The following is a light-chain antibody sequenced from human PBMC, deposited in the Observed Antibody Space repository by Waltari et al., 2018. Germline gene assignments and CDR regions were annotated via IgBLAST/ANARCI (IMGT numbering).Light chain of an antibody. Sequence: EIVLTQSPGTLSLSPGDRATLSCRASQSFSSSFLAWYQQKPGQAPRLLIYGASSRATGIPDRFSVGGSGTDFTLTISRLEPEDFAVYYCQQYGGSPPYTFGQGTKLEI. V-gene: IGKV3-20*01. CDR2: GAS. CDR1: QSFSSSF. CDR3: QQYGGSPPYT. J-gene: IGKJ2*01.